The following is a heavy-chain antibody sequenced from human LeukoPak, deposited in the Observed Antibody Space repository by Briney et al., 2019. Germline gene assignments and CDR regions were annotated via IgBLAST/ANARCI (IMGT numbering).Heavy chain of an antibody. Sequence: SVKVSCKASGGTFSSYAISWVRQAPGQGLGWMGGIIPIFGTANYAQKFQGRVTITTDESTSTAYMELSSLRSEDTAVYYCAGERHPYYFDYRGQGTLVTVSS. V-gene: IGHV1-69*05. CDR2: IIPIFGTA. J-gene: IGHJ4*02. CDR3: AGERHPYYFDY. CDR1: GGTFSSYA.